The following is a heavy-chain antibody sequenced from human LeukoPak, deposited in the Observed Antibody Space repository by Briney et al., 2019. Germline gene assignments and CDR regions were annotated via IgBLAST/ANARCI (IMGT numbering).Heavy chain of an antibody. V-gene: IGHV3-7*01. J-gene: IGHJ4*02. CDR2: IKQDGSEK. CDR3: ARAPRGHYYDSSGYYYGLVYFDY. Sequence: GGSLRLSCAASGFTFSSYWMSWVRQAPGMGLEWVANIKQDGSEKYYVDSVKGRFTISRDNAKNSLYLQMNSLRAEDTAVYYCARAPRGHYYDSSGYYYGLVYFDYWGQGTLVTVSS. CDR1: GFTFSSYW. D-gene: IGHD3-22*01.